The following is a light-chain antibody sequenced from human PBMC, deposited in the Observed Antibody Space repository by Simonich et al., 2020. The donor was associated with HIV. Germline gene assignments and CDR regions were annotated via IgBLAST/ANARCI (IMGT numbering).Light chain of an antibody. CDR1: SSDVGGYNY. CDR3: CSYAGSSTVV. CDR2: EGT. Sequence: QSALTQPVSVSGSPGQSITISCTGTSSDVGGYNYVSWYQQHPGKAPKLMIYEGTKRPSGVSNRFSGSKSGNTASLTISGLQAEDEADYYCCSYAGSSTVVFGGGTKLTVL. J-gene: IGLJ2*01. V-gene: IGLV2-23*01.